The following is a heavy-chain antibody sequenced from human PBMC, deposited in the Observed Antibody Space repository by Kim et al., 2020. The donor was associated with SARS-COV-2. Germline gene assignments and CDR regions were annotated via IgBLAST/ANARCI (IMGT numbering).Heavy chain of an antibody. Sequence: GGSLRLSCAASGFTFSSYAMHWVRQAPGKGLEYVSAISSNGGSTYYANSVKGRFTISRDNSKNTLYLQMGSLRAEDMAVYYCARSLPGYSSSWYAEYFQHWGQGTLVTVSS. CDR1: GFTFSSYA. D-gene: IGHD6-13*01. CDR3: ARSLPGYSSSWYAEYFQH. V-gene: IGHV3-64*01. J-gene: IGHJ1*01. CDR2: ISSNGGST.